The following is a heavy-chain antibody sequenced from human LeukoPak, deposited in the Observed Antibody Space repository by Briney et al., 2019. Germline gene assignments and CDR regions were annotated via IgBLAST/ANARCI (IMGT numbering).Heavy chain of an antibody. D-gene: IGHD7-27*01. CDR3: ARLSGGGSFPYYFDY. J-gene: IGHJ4*02. Sequence: SETLSLTCTVSGVSISSYYWSWIRQPPGKGLEWIGYIYYSGSTNYNPSLKSRVTISVDTSKNQFSLKLSSVTAADTAVYYCARLSGGGSFPYYFDYWGQGTLVTVSS. CDR1: GVSISSYY. CDR2: IYYSGST. V-gene: IGHV4-59*01.